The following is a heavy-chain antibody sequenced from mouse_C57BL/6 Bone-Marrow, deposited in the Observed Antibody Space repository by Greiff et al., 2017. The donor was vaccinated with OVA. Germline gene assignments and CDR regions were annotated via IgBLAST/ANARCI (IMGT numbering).Heavy chain of an antibody. J-gene: IGHJ2*01. CDR1: GFTFSSYG. CDR2: ISSGGSYT. Sequence: EVHLVESGGDLVKPGGSLKLSCAASGFTFSSYGMSWVRQTPDKRLEWVATISSGGSYTYYPDSVKGRFTISRDNAKNTLYLQMSSLKSEDTAMYYCARPPYYFDYWGQGTTLTVSS. V-gene: IGHV5-6*01. CDR3: ARPPYYFDY.